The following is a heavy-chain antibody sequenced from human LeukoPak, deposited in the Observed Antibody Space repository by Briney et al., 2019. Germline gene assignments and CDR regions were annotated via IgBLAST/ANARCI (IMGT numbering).Heavy chain of an antibody. V-gene: IGHV3-7*01. CDR1: GFTFNNYW. CDR2: IKQDRSEI. J-gene: IGHJ4*02. Sequence: GGSLRLSCAASGFTFNNYWMSWVRQAPGKGLEWVANIKQDRSEIYYVDSVKGRFTISRDNAKMSLYLQMNSLRDEDTAVYYCAPHRDGNYPFDYWGQGTLVTVSS. D-gene: IGHD1-7*01. CDR3: APHRDGNYPFDY.